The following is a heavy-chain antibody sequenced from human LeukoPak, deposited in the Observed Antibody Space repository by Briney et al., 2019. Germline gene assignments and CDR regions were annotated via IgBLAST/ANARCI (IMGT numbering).Heavy chain of an antibody. CDR2: ISPNSGNT. D-gene: IGHD3-22*01. J-gene: IGHJ4*02. Sequence: ASVKVSCKTSGYTFSSFGITWVRQAPGQGLEWMGWISPNSGNTNYAQSLQGRVSMTTDTSTSTAYMELRSLRSDDTAMYYCAASSGYYAFDYWGQGTLVTVSS. CDR1: GYTFSSFG. V-gene: IGHV1-18*01. CDR3: AASSGYYAFDY.